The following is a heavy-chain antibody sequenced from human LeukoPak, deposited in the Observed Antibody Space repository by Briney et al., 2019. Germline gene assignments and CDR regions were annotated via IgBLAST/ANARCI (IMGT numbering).Heavy chain of an antibody. D-gene: IGHD5-12*01. Sequence: SETLSLTCTVSGGSISSGGSSWSWIRQPPGKGLEWIGYIYHSGSTYYNPSLKSRVTISVDRSKNQFSLKLSSVTAADTAVYYCARDGFGSYSGYDYFDYWGQGTLVTVSS. V-gene: IGHV4-30-2*01. CDR3: ARDGFGSYSGYDYFDY. J-gene: IGHJ4*02. CDR1: GGSISSGGSS. CDR2: IYHSGST.